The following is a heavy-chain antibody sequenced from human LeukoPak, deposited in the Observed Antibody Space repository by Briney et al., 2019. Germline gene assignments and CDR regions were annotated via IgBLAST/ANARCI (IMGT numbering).Heavy chain of an antibody. J-gene: IGHJ6*03. CDR3: AKERALVTTRPRDYMDV. Sequence: PGGSLRLSCAASGFTFSSYSMNWVRQAPGKGLEWVSSISSSSSYIYYADSVKGRFTISRDNAKNSLYLQMNSLRAEDTAVYYCAKERALVTTRPRDYMDVWGKGTTVTISS. CDR1: GFTFSSYS. CDR2: ISSSSSYI. D-gene: IGHD5-12*01. V-gene: IGHV3-21*04.